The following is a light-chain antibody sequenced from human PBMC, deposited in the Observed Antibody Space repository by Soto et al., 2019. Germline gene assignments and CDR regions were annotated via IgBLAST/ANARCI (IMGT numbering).Light chain of an antibody. CDR3: QQYYRYPWT. V-gene: IGKV1-39*01. J-gene: IGKJ1*01. CDR1: QSITIY. CDR2: GAS. Sequence: DIQMTQSPSSLSASVGDRVTITCRASQSITIYLNWYQQQPGKAPRLLIYGASTLQTGVPSRFSGSGSGTDFTLTISDMQPDDFATYYCQQYYRYPWTFGQGTKVEIK.